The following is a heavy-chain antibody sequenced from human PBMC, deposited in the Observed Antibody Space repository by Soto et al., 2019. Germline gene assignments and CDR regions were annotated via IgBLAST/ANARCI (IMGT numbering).Heavy chain of an antibody. D-gene: IGHD1-26*01. V-gene: IGHV1-3*01. CDR1: GYTFTNYA. J-gene: IGHJ4*02. CDR2: INAGNGNT. Sequence: EASVKVSWKGSGYTFTNYAMHWERQAPGQRLEWMGWINAGNGNTKYSQKFQGRVTITRDTSASTAYMELSSLRSEDTAVYYCARGLGLYYFDYWGQGTLVTVSS. CDR3: ARGLGLYYFDY.